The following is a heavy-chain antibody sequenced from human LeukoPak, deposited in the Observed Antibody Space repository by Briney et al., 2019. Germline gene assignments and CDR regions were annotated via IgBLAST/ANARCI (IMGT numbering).Heavy chain of an antibody. V-gene: IGHV3-66*01. CDR1: GFTVSSNF. Sequence: GGSLRLSCAASGFTVSSNFMSWVRQAPGKGLEWVSVIYSDEDTHYADSVKGRFTISRDISKNTVYLQMDSLTVEDTAVYYCARDQVGYTYGTSWGQGTLVTVSS. CDR2: IYSDEDT. J-gene: IGHJ5*02. CDR3: ARDQVGYTYGTS. D-gene: IGHD5-18*01.